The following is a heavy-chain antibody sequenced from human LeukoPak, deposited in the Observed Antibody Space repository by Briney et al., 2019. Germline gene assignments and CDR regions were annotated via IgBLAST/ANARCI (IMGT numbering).Heavy chain of an antibody. J-gene: IGHJ3*01. D-gene: IGHD2-2*03. CDR2: INRSGRT. CDR1: GFTFSTYD. CDR3: AQGGYFAFDF. V-gene: IGHV3-23*01. Sequence: PGGSLRLSCVASGFTFSTYDMQWVRQAPGRGLEWVSGINRSGRTYYTDSVKGRFTISRDNSKSTLYVEMNSLRAEDTAVYYCAQGGYFAFDFWGQGTMVTVSS.